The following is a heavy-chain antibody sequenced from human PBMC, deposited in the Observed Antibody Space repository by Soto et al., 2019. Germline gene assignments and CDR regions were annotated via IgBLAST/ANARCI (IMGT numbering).Heavy chain of an antibody. CDR1: GFTFSYYA. Sequence: VGSLRLSCAASGFTFSYYALHWVRRAPGKGLEWVSSISGIRDYIRYADSVKGRFTISRDNAKTSLYLQMNSLTAEDTAVYYCAREGVHNYNEYYFDYWGQGTLVTVSS. CDR2: ISGIRDYI. D-gene: IGHD3-22*01. J-gene: IGHJ4*02. V-gene: IGHV3-21*06. CDR3: AREGVHNYNEYYFDY.